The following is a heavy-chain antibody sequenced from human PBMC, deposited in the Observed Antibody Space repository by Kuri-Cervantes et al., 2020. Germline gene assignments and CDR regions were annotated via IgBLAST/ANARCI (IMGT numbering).Heavy chain of an antibody. V-gene: IGHV3-30*03. J-gene: IGHJ6*02. CDR1: GFTFSSYG. Sequence: GESLKISCAASGFTFSSYGMHWVRQAPGKGLEWVAVISYDGSNKYYADSVKGRFTTSRDNAKNSLYLQMNSLRAEDTAVYYCARDQTSGYSYYYYYGMDVCGQGTTVTVSS. CDR2: ISYDGSNK. D-gene: IGHD3-22*01. CDR3: ARDQTSGYSYYYYYGMDV.